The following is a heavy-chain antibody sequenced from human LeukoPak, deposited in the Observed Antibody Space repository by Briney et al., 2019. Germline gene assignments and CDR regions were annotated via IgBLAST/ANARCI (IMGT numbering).Heavy chain of an antibody. Sequence: PSETLSLTCDVSGDSISRSSYWWGWVRQPPGKGLDWIGTINYIGSTYYNPSLKSRVTISIDTPNDQFSLKLSPVTAADTAIYYCARVGIYCSSTNRFLANFDYWGQGTLVTVSS. D-gene: IGHD2-2*01. V-gene: IGHV4-39*01. CDR1: GDSISRSSYW. CDR3: ARVGIYCSSTNRFLANFDY. J-gene: IGHJ4*02. CDR2: INYIGST.